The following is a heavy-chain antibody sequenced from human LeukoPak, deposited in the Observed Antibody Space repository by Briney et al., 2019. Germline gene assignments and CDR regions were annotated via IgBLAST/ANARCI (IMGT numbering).Heavy chain of an antibody. Sequence: PSETLSLTCAVYGGSFSGYYWSWIRQPPGKGLEWIGEINHSGSTNYNPSLKSRVTISVDTSKNQFSLKLSSVTAADTAVYYCARERGVYCSSTSCYFFDYWGQGTLVTVSS. D-gene: IGHD2-2*01. CDR1: GGSFSGYY. CDR2: INHSGST. CDR3: ARERGVYCSSTSCYFFDY. J-gene: IGHJ4*02. V-gene: IGHV4-34*01.